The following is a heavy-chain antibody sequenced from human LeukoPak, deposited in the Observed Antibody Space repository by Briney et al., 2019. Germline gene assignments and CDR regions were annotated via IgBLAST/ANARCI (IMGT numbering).Heavy chain of an antibody. J-gene: IGHJ4*02. CDR2: TSYDGSNE. D-gene: IGHD1-7*01. Sequence: GGSPRLSCAASGFTFSSYAIHWVRQAPGKGLEWVAVTSYDGSNEYYGDSVKGRFTISRDNSKNTVYLQMNSLRPEDTAVYYCARDFNWSYEYWGQGTLVTVSS. V-gene: IGHV3-30*04. CDR3: ARDFNWSYEY. CDR1: GFTFSSYA.